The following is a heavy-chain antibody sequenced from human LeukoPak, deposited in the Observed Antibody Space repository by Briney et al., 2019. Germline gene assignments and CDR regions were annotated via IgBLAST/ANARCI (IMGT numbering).Heavy chain of an antibody. V-gene: IGHV3-20*04. J-gene: IGHJ2*01. Sequence: PGGSLRLSCVASGFTFDDYAMSWVRQAPGMGLEYVSGISWNANKIGYADSVKGRFTISRDNAKNSLYLQMNSLRAEDTAVYYCARSRQHHYERSGYYEILNWYFDLWGRGTLVTVSS. D-gene: IGHD3-22*01. CDR1: GFTFDDYA. CDR3: ARSRQHHYERSGYYEILNWYFDL. CDR2: ISWNANKI.